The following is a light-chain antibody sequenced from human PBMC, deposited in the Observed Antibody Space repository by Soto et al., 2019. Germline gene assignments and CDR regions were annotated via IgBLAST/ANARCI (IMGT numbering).Light chain of an antibody. CDR2: AAS. CDR3: QQCYSTSIT. V-gene: IGKV1-39*01. Sequence: DIEMTQSPSSLSASVGDRVTISCRASQSISNYLNWYQQKPGKAPKLLIYAASRLQSGVPSRFSGSGSGTDFTLTISSLQPEDFATYYCQQCYSTSITFGQGTRLEIK. CDR1: QSISNY. J-gene: IGKJ5*01.